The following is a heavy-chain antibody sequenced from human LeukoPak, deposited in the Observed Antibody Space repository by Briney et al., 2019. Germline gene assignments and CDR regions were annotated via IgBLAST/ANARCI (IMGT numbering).Heavy chain of an antibody. CDR3: VRVAAACNWLDP. CDR2: VYYTGST. CDR1: GGSITTYH. D-gene: IGHD6-13*01. Sequence: SETLPLTCTVSGGSITTYHWSWIRQPPGKGLEWIGYVYYTGSTNYNPSLKSRVTMSVDTSKNQFSLKLSSVTAADTAMYYCVRVAAACNWLDPWGQGTLVTVSS. J-gene: IGHJ5*02. V-gene: IGHV4-59*01.